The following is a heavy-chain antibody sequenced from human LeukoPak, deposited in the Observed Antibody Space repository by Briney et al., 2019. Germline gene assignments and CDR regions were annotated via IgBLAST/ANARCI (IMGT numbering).Heavy chain of an antibody. CDR2: IYPGDSDT. CDR3: ARQTSSSSRVDF. J-gene: IGHJ4*02. V-gene: IGHV5-51*01. D-gene: IGHD6-6*01. CDR1: GYSFTSYW. Sequence: GESLKISCKGSGYSFTSYWIGWVRQIPGKSLEWMGTIYPGDSDTTYSPSLQGQVTISADKSISTAYLQWNSLKASDTAMYFCARQTSSSSRVDFWGQGTLVTVSS.